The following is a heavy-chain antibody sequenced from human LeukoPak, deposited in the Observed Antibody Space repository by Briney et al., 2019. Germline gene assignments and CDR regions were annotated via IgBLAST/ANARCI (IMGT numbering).Heavy chain of an antibody. CDR3: VLLWFGTPFDP. CDR2: ISGSGGST. D-gene: IGHD3-10*01. Sequence: GGSLRLSCAASGFTFSSYAMSWVRQAPGKGLEWVSAISGSGGSTYYADSVKGRFTISRDNSKNTLYLQMNSPRAEDTAVYYCVLLWFGTPFDPWGQGTLVTVSS. J-gene: IGHJ5*02. V-gene: IGHV3-23*01. CDR1: GFTFSSYA.